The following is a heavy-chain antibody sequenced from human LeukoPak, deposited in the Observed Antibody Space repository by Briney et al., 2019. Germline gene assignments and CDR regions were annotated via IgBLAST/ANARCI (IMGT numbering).Heavy chain of an antibody. D-gene: IGHD3-10*01. CDR2: TYYRSKWYN. CDR3: ARERGVLLWFGELFG. V-gene: IGHV6-1*01. J-gene: IGHJ4*02. CDR1: GDSVSSNSAA. Sequence: SQTLSLTCAISGDSVSSNSAAWNWIRQSPSRGLGWLGGTYYRSKWYNDYAVSVKSRITINPDTSKNQFSLQLNSVTPEDTAVYYCARERGVLLWFGELFGWGQGTLVTVSS.